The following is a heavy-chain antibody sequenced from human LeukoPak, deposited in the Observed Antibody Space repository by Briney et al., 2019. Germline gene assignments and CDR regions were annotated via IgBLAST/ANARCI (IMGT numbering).Heavy chain of an antibody. CDR3: ARDSTFAITFGGDINWFDP. D-gene: IGHD3-16*01. J-gene: IGHJ5*02. Sequence: YPSETLSLTCTVSGGSISSSSYYWGWIRQPPGKGLEWIGSIYYSGSTYYNPSLKSRVTISVDTSKNQFSLKLSSVTAADTAMYYCARDSTFAITFGGDINWFDPWGQGTLVTVSS. CDR2: IYYSGST. V-gene: IGHV4-39*07. CDR1: GGSISSSSYY.